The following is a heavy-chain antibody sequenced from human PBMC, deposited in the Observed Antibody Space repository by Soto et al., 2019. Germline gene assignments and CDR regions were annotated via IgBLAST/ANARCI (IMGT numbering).Heavy chain of an antibody. V-gene: IGHV1-69*12. J-gene: IGHJ3*02. CDR3: ARGQGYCISTSCRGAFDI. Sequence: QVQLVQSGAEVKKPGSSVRVSCKASGGTSGTFAISWVRRAPGQGLEWMGGIIPIFGTANYAQKFQGRVTITADESTSTAYMELSSLRSEDTAVYYCARGQGYCISTSCRGAFDIWGQGTMVTVSS. D-gene: IGHD2-2*01. CDR1: GGTSGTFA. CDR2: IIPIFGTA.